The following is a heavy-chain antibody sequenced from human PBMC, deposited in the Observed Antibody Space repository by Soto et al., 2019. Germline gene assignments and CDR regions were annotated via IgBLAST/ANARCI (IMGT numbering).Heavy chain of an antibody. D-gene: IGHD3-22*01. CDR1: GGSFSGYY. J-gene: IGHJ1*01. Sequence: SDTLSLTCAVYGGSFSGYYWSWIRQPPGKGLEWIGEINHSGSTNYNPSLKSRVTISVDTSKNQFSLKLSSVTAADTAVYYCARGPGYYDSSGYLEYFQHWGQGTLVTVSS. CDR2: INHSGST. CDR3: ARGPGYYDSSGYLEYFQH. V-gene: IGHV4-34*01.